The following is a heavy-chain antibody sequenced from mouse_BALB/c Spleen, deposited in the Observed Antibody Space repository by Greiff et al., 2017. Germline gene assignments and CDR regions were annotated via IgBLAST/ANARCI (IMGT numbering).Heavy chain of an antibody. CDR3: TRSKLTGTYFDY. CDR2: IYPGNSDT. Sequence: VQLQQSGTVLARPGASVKMSCKASGYTFTSYWMHWVKQRPGQGLEWIGAIYPGNSDTSYNQKFKGKAKLTAVTSTSTAYMELSSLTNEDSAVYYCTRSKLTGTYFDYWGQGTTLTVSS. J-gene: IGHJ2*01. CDR1: GYTFTSYW. D-gene: IGHD4-1*01. V-gene: IGHV1-5*01.